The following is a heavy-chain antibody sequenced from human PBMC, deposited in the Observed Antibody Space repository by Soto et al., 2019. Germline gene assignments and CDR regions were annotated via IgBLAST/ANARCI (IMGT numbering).Heavy chain of an antibody. CDR1: GFTLSNYG. Sequence: EGQVLESGGGLVQPGGPLRLTCVASGFTLSNYGMSWVRQAPGKGLEWVSFVSGDGGSTYYIDSVKGRFTISRDSSKNTVCLQMNSLRAEDTAVYYCATSNYGERDWGQGTLVTVSS. CDR2: VSGDGGST. V-gene: IGHV3-23*01. D-gene: IGHD4-17*01. CDR3: ATSNYGERD. J-gene: IGHJ4*01.